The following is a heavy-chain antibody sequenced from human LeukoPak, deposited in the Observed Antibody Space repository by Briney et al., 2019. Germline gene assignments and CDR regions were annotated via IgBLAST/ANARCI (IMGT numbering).Heavy chain of an antibody. Sequence: KPGGSLRLSCAASGFTFSDYYMSWIRQAPGKGLEWVSYISSSGSTIYYADSVKGRLTISRDNAKNSLYLQMNSLRAEDTAVYYCARDSRAMKVVVDYWGQGTLVTVSS. CDR1: GFTFSDYY. CDR3: ARDSRAMKVVVDY. V-gene: IGHV3-11*01. D-gene: IGHD3-22*01. J-gene: IGHJ4*02. CDR2: ISSSGSTI.